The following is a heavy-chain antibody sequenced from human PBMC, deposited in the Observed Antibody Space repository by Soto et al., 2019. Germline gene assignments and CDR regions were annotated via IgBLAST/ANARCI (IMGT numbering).Heavy chain of an antibody. CDR3: ARIGGSTIWAFDV. Sequence: QVQLQESGPGLVKPSETLSLTCTVSGASVSSTSYYWSWIRQPPGKGLECIGYSGSTNSNPSLKSRVTISVDTSKNHFSLNLSSVTAADTAVYYCARIGGSTIWAFDVWGQGTMVTVSS. J-gene: IGHJ3*01. CDR1: GASVSSTSYY. CDR2: YSGST. V-gene: IGHV4-61*01. D-gene: IGHD3-3*01.